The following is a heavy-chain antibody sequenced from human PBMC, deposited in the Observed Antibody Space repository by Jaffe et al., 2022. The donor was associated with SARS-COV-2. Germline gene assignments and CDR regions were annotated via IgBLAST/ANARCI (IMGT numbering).Heavy chain of an antibody. Sequence: EVQLLESGGGLVQPGGSLRLSCAASGFTFSSYAMSWVRQAPGKGLEWVSAISGSGGSTYYADSVKGRFTISRDNSKNTLYLQMNSLRAEDTAVYYCARPSPYPYYDFWSGYYPDYWGQGTLVTVSS. CDR3: ARPSPYPYYDFWSGYYPDY. V-gene: IGHV3-23*01. D-gene: IGHD3-3*01. CDR2: ISGSGGST. CDR1: GFTFSSYA. J-gene: IGHJ4*02.